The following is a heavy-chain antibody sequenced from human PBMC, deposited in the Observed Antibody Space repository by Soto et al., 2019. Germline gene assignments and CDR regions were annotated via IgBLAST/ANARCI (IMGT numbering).Heavy chain of an antibody. D-gene: IGHD3-22*01. J-gene: IGHJ4*02. CDR3: ARGIYDSSGGLDY. V-gene: IGHV1-2*04. CDR2: INPNSGGT. CDR1: GYTFTAYY. Sequence: QVQLVQSGAELKKPGASVKVSCKASGYTFTAYYMHWLGQAPGQGLEWRGWINPNSGGTNYAQKFQGWVTMTRDTSISTAYMELSRLRSDDTAVYYCARGIYDSSGGLDYWGQGTLVTVSS.